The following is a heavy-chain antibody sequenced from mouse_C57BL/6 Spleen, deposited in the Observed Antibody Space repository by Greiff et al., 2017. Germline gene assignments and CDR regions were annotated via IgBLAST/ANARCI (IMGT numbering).Heavy chain of an antibody. CDR3: ARQDYYGSLYYFDY. CDR2: INPNYGTT. CDR1: GYSFTDYN. J-gene: IGHJ2*01. Sequence: EVKLQESGPELVKPGASVKISCKASGYSFTDYNMNWVKQSNGKSLEWIGVINPNYGTTSYNQKFKGKATLTVDQSSSTAYMQLNSLTSEDSAVYYCARQDYYGSLYYFDYWGQGTTLTVSS. V-gene: IGHV1-39*01. D-gene: IGHD1-1*01.